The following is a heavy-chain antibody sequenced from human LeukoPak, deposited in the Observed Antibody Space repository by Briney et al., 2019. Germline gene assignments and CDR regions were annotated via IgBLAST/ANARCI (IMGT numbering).Heavy chain of an antibody. D-gene: IGHD1-26*01. CDR3: VKSGLVEDYYYYYMDV. J-gene: IGHJ6*03. V-gene: IGHV3-43D*03. Sequence: GGSLRLSCAASGFTFDDYAIHWVRQAPGKGLEWVSLISWDGGSTYYADSVKGRFTISRDNSKNSLYLQMNSLRAEDTALYYCVKSGLVEDYYYYYMDVWGKGTTVTVSS. CDR1: GFTFDDYA. CDR2: ISWDGGST.